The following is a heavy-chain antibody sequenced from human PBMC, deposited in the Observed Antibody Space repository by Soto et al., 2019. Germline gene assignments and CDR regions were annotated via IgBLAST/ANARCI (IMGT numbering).Heavy chain of an antibody. V-gene: IGHV4-59*01. CDR3: ARDPVDGYAFFDS. D-gene: IGHD5-12*01. Sequence: SETLSLTCTVSGGSISSYYWSWFRQPPGKGVEWIGYFHNSGSPTYSSSLKSRVTISVDKSAKQSSLRLTSVTAADTAVYWCARDPVDGYAFFDSWGQGVLVTVSS. J-gene: IGHJ5*02. CDR1: GGSISSYY. CDR2: FHNSGSP.